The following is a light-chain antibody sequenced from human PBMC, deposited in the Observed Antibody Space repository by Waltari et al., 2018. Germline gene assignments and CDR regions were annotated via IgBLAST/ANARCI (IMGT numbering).Light chain of an antibody. Sequence: ERVMTQSPAILSVSPGERATLSCRASQSVSSNLAWYQQKPGQAPRLHIYGASTRATGIPSRFSGIGSGTEFTLTISSLQSEDSAVYYCQQYHDWLPIPFGQGTRLEIK. CDR2: GAS. V-gene: IGKV3-15*01. J-gene: IGKJ5*01. CDR3: QQYHDWLPIP. CDR1: QSVSSN.